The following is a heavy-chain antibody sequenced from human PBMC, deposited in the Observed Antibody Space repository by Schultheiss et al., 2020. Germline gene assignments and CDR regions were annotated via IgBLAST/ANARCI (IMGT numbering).Heavy chain of an antibody. V-gene: IGHV4-59*12. CDR1: GGSISSYY. D-gene: IGHD3-22*01. CDR3: TRRFDIGYDSSGYWGVYFDY. CDR2: IYYSGST. J-gene: IGHJ4*02. Sequence: SETLSLTCTVSGGSISSYYWSWIRQPPGKGLEWIGYIYYSGSTYYNPSLKSRVTISVDRSKNQFSLKLSSVTAADTAVYYCTRRFDIGYDSSGYWGVYFDYWGQGTLVTVYS.